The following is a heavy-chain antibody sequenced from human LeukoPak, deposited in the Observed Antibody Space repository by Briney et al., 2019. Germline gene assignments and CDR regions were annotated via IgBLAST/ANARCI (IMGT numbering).Heavy chain of an antibody. V-gene: IGHV4-61*01. J-gene: IGHJ5*02. D-gene: IGHD3-3*01. CDR3: ARDLYDFWSGRYNWFDP. Sequence: SETLSLTCTVSGGSVGSGSYYWSWIRQPPGKGLEWIGYIYYSGSTNYNPSLKSRVTISVDTSKNQFSLKLSSVTAADTAVYYCARDLYDFWSGRYNWFDPWGQGTLVTVSS. CDR1: GGSVGSGSYY. CDR2: IYYSGST.